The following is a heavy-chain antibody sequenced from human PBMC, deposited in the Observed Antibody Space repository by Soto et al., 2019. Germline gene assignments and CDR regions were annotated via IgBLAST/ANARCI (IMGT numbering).Heavy chain of an antibody. CDR1: GGTFSSYA. J-gene: IGHJ6*02. CDR3: ARTGYYYGSGSYPDYGMDV. V-gene: IGHV1-69*13. CDR2: IIPIFGTA. D-gene: IGHD3-10*01. Sequence: SVKVSCKASGGTFSSYAISWVRQAPGQGLEWMGGIIPIFGTANYAQKFQGRVTITADESTSTAYMELSSLRSEDTAVYYCARTGYYYGSGSYPDYGMDVWGQGTTVTVSS.